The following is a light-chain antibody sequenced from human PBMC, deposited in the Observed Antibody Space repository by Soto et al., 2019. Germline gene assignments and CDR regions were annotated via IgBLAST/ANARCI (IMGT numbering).Light chain of an antibody. CDR3: SSYTSLNKVL. V-gene: IGLV2-14*03. CDR1: SSDIGSYNY. Sequence: QSALTQPASVSGSPGQSITISCTGTSSDIGSYNYVSWYQQHPGKAPKLVIFDVTSRPSGVSNRFSGSKSGNTASLTISGVQAEDEAYFYCSSYTSLNKVLFGGGTKLTGL. J-gene: IGLJ2*01. CDR2: DVT.